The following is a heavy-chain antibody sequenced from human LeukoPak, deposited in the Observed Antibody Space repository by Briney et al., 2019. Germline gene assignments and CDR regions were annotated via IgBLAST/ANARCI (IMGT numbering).Heavy chain of an antibody. CDR2: IYYSGST. CDR3: ARGDTITIPDAFDI. CDR1: GGSISSSSYY. J-gene: IGHJ3*02. Sequence: SETLSLTCTVSGGSISSSSYYWGWIRQPPGKGLEWIGSIYYSGSTYYNPSLKSRITISVDPSKNQFSLKLSSVTAADPAVYYCARGDTITIPDAFDIWGQGTMVTVSS. V-gene: IGHV4-39*01. D-gene: IGHD3-3*01.